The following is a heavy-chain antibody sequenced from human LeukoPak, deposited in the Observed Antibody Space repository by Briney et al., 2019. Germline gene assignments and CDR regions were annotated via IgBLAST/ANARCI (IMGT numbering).Heavy chain of an antibody. CDR2: ISSSSSYI. Sequence: PGGSLRLSCAASRFTFSSYSMNWVRQAPGKGLEWVSSISSSSSYIYYADSVKGRFTISRDNAKNSLYLQMNSLRAEDTAVYYCARGDFWSGYLFWGQGTLVTVSS. D-gene: IGHD3-3*01. J-gene: IGHJ4*02. V-gene: IGHV3-21*01. CDR1: RFTFSSYS. CDR3: ARGDFWSGYLF.